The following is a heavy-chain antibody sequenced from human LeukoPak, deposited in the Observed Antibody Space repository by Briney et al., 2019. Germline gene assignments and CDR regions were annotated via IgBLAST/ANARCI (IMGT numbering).Heavy chain of an antibody. V-gene: IGHV3-23*01. Sequence: PGGSLRLSCAASGFTFSNYAMSWVRQAPGKGLEWVAGIEEGGGTTYYADSVKGRFTISRDNAKNTLFLQMTSLGAEDTAVYYWARANYGSGSNYYYGLDVWGQGTTVTVSS. J-gene: IGHJ6*02. CDR1: GFTFSNYA. CDR2: IEEGGGTT. CDR3: ARANYGSGSNYYYGLDV. D-gene: IGHD3-10*01.